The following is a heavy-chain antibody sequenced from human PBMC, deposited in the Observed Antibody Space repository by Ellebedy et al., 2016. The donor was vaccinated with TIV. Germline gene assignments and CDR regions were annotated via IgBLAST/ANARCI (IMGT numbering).Heavy chain of an antibody. D-gene: IGHD3-10*01. J-gene: IGHJ6*02. Sequence: GGSLRLSXAASGFTVSSNYMNWVRQAPGKGLEWVSIIYSGGTTYYANSVKGRFTISRENAKNSLYLQMNSLRAGDTAVYYCARAEARLLWFGNYGMDVWGQGTTVTVSS. CDR1: GFTVSSNY. V-gene: IGHV3-66*01. CDR2: IYSGGTT. CDR3: ARAEARLLWFGNYGMDV.